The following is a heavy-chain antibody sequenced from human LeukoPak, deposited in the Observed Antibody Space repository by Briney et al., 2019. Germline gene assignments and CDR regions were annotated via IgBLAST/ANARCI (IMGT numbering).Heavy chain of an antibody. CDR1: GFTFSSYG. Sequence: GGSLRLSCAASGFTFSSYGMHWVRQAPGKGLEGVAFIRYDGSNKYYADSVKGRFTISRDNSKNTLYLQMNSLRAEDTAVYYCAKDGDHYYDSSGYYPTYYMDVWGKGTTVTVSS. CDR3: AKDGDHYYDSSGYYPTYYMDV. CDR2: IRYDGSNK. D-gene: IGHD3-22*01. J-gene: IGHJ6*03. V-gene: IGHV3-30*02.